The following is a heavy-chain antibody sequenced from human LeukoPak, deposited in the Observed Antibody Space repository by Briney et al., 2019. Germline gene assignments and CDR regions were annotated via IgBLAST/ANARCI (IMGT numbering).Heavy chain of an antibody. V-gene: IGHV1-2*06. CDR3: ARETYDYGSGSLFDY. CDR2: INPNSGGT. Sequence: ASVKVSCKASGYTFTGYYMHWVRQAPGQGLEWMGRINPNSGGTNYAQKFQGRVTMTRDTSISTAYMELSRLRSDDKAVYYCARETYDYGSGSLFDYWGQGTLVTVSS. CDR1: GYTFTGYY. J-gene: IGHJ4*02. D-gene: IGHD3-10*01.